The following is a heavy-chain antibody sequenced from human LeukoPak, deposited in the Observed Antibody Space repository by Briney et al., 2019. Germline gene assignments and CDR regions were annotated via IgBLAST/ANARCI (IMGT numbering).Heavy chain of an antibody. D-gene: IGHD5-18*01. V-gene: IGHV1-2*02. CDR1: GYTCTVYF. Sequence: ASVKVSCKASGYTCTVYFMYWVRQAPGQGLEWIGWINPNIGATEYARKFQGRVTMTRDTSISTAYMGGRRLRSDDTAGYYCARGQLSDDIDYWGQGTLVTVSS. J-gene: IGHJ4*02. CDR3: ARGQLSDDIDY. CDR2: INPNIGAT.